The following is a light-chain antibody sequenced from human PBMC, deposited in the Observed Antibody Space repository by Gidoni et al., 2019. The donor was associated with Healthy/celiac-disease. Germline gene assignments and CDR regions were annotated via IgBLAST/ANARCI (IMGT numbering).Light chain of an antibody. V-gene: IGLV2-11*01. Sequence: QSTLTQPRPLSSSPEPSVTICCTGTSIDVGGYNYVSWYQQHPGKATKLMIYDVSKQPSGVPDRFSGSKSGTTASLTISGLQAEDEADYYCCSYAVTYVIFGGGTKLTVL. CDR2: DVS. J-gene: IGLJ2*01. CDR1: SIDVGGYNY. CDR3: CSYAVTYVI.